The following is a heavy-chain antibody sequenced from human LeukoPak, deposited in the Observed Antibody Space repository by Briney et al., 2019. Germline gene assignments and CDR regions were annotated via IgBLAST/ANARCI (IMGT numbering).Heavy chain of an antibody. CDR3: ARGGATVTDH. Sequence: SQTLSLTCSVSGGSISDDGYYWSWIRQFPGKGLEWIGHIYYGGTTEYNPSLKSRITISRDTSKTQFSLQLNSVTVADTAAYYCARGGATVTDHWGQGTLVTVSS. V-gene: IGHV4-31*03. CDR1: GGSISDDGYY. D-gene: IGHD4-17*01. J-gene: IGHJ5*02. CDR2: IYYGGTT.